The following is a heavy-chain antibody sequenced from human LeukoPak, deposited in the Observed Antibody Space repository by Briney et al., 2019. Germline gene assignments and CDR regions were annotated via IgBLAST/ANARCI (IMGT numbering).Heavy chain of an antibody. CDR2: MHYSGSS. D-gene: IGHD3-10*01. CDR1: GGSISSYY. CDR3: ARRITSNCFDP. Sequence: SETLSLTCTVSGGSISSYYWSWVRQPPGKGLEWIGYMHYSGSSNYNPSLKSRLTMSVDTSKNQFSLKLSSVTAAGTAVYYCARRITSNCFDPWGQGTLVTVSS. V-gene: IGHV4-59*01. J-gene: IGHJ5*02.